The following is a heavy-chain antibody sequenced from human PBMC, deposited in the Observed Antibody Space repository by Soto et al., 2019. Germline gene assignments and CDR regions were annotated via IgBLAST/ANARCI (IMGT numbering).Heavy chain of an antibody. J-gene: IGHJ5*02. D-gene: IGHD2-15*01. V-gene: IGHV4-59*08. CDR2: IYYSGST. Sequence: QVQLQESGPGLVRPSETLSLTCTVSGGSISGNYWSWIRQPPGRGLEWIGYIYYSGSTYVSPSLKRRVTMSVDTSEHQFFLKLRSVTAADTAVYYCATTPIGYCSGGTCSNWFDPWGQGTLVTVSS. CDR1: GGSISGNY. CDR3: ATTPIGYCSGGTCSNWFDP.